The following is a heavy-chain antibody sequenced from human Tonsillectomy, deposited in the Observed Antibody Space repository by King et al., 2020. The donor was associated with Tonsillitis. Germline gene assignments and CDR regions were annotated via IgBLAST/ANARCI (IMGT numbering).Heavy chain of an antibody. D-gene: IGHD3-16*02. CDR2: IIPMFATA. CDR1: GGTFSNYA. Sequence: QLVQSGAEVKKPGSSVKVSCKSSGGTFSNYAITWVRQAPGQGLEWMGGIIPMFATANYAQKFQGRVKITADKSTSTAYMELSSLRSEDTAVYYCTRDLSCRRFDPWGQGTLVTVSS. V-gene: IGHV1-69*14. J-gene: IGHJ5*02. CDR3: TRDLSCRRFDP.